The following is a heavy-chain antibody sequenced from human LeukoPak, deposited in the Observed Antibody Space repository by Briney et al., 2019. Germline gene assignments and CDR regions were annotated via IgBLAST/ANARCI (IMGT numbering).Heavy chain of an antibody. D-gene: IGHD3-22*01. J-gene: IGHJ4*02. CDR2: IYPGDSDT. V-gene: IGHV5-51*01. CDR1: GYSFTSYW. Sequence: GESLKISCKGSGYSFTSYWIGWVRQMPGKGPEWMGIIYPGDSDTRYSPSFQGQVTISADKSISTAYLQWSSLKASDTAMYYCARRSVYYDSSGYYYGYFDYWGQGTLVTVSS. CDR3: ARRSVYYDSSGYYYGYFDY.